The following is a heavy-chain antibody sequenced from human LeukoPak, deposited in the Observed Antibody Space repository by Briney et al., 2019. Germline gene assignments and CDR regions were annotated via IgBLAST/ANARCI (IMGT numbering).Heavy chain of an antibody. Sequence: GGSLRLSCAASGFTFRNFWMNWARQAPGKGLEWVASILKDGGQKKYVDSVKGRFTISRDNAQNSLYLQMSGLRAEDTAMYYCARDLTSSGWLYYGMDVWGQGTTVTVSS. D-gene: IGHD6-19*01. CDR2: ILKDGGQK. CDR3: ARDLTSSGWLYYGMDV. CDR1: GFTFRNFW. V-gene: IGHV3-7*03. J-gene: IGHJ6*02.